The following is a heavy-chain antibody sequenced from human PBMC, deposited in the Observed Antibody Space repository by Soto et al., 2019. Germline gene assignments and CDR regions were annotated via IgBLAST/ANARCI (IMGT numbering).Heavy chain of an antibody. J-gene: IGHJ4*02. CDR3: ARAYCGGDCSLDH. Sequence: ASVKVSCKASGDTFTGYYLHWVRQAPGQGLEWMGWINPNNGGANYAQKFQGWVTMTRDTSISTAYMELSRLKSDDTAIYYCARAYCGGDCSLDHWGQRTLVTVSS. CDR2: INPNNGGA. V-gene: IGHV1-2*04. CDR1: GDTFTGYY. D-gene: IGHD2-21*01.